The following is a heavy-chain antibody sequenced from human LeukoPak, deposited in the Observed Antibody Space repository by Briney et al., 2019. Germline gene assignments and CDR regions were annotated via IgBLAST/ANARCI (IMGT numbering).Heavy chain of an antibody. CDR3: ARDRGDGYNQDFDH. CDR1: GYTFNSYG. CDR2: ISAYNGNT. V-gene: IGHV1-18*01. D-gene: IGHD5-24*01. Sequence: ASVKVSCKASGYTFNSYGISWVRQAPGQGLEWMGWISAYNGNTNYAQNLQGRVTMTRDTSMSTVYMELSSLRSEDTAVYYCARDRGDGYNQDFDHWGQGTLVTVSS. J-gene: IGHJ4*02.